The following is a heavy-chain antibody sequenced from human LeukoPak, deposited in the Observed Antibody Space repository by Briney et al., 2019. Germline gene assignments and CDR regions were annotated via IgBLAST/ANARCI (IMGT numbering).Heavy chain of an antibody. CDR3: AKDGSRLEGLPIDY. Sequence: PGGSLRLSCAASGFTFSGYGMHWVRQAPGKGLEWVAFIRYDGSNKYYADSVKGRFTISRDNSKNTLYLQMNSLRAEDTAVYYCAKDGSRLEGLPIDYSGQGTLVAVSS. CDR1: GFTFSGYG. D-gene: IGHD3/OR15-3a*01. J-gene: IGHJ4*02. CDR2: IRYDGSNK. V-gene: IGHV3-30*02.